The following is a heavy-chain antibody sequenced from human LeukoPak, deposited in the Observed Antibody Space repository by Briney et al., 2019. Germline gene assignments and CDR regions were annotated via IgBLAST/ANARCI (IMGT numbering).Heavy chain of an antibody. V-gene: IGHV7-4-1*04. CDR2: INTKTGNP. J-gene: IGHJ4*02. D-gene: IGHD3-3*01. CDR1: GYTFTSYA. Sequence: ASVKVSCKASGYTFTSYAMNWVRQAPGQGLEWMGWINTKTGNPTYAQGFTGRFVFSLDTSVSVAYLQINGLEADDTAMYCCARDHDFLSGHSRRDFDYWGQGTLVTVSS. CDR3: ARDHDFLSGHSRRDFDY.